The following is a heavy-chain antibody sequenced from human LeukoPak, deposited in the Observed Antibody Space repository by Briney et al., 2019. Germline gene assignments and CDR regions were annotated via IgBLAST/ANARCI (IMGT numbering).Heavy chain of an antibody. Sequence: PGGSLRLSCAASGFTFSSYSMNWVRQAPGKGLEWVSSISSSSSSYIYYADSVKGRFTISRDNAKNSLYLQMNSLRAEDTAVYYCARDRYCSSTSCYRGYYYYGMDVWGQGTTVTVSS. D-gene: IGHD2-2*02. V-gene: IGHV3-21*01. CDR2: ISSSSSSYI. CDR3: ARDRYCSSTSCYRGYYYYGMDV. CDR1: GFTFSSYS. J-gene: IGHJ6*02.